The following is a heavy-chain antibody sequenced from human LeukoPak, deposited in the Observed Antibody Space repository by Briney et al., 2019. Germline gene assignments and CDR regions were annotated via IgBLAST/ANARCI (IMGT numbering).Heavy chain of an antibody. CDR1: GYTFTSYG. Sequence: ASVKVSCKASGYTFTSYGISWVRQAPGQGLEWMGWISAYNGNTSYAQKLQGRVTITTDTSTSTAYMELKSQRPDGTAMSYYARAPYHSSGYPRDYWGQGPLVTVSS. V-gene: IGHV1-18*01. J-gene: IGHJ4*02. CDR3: ARAPYHSSGYPRDY. D-gene: IGHD3-22*01. CDR2: ISAYNGNT.